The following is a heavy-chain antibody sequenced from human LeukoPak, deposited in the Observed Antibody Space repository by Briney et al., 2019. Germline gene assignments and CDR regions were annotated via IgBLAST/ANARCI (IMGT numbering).Heavy chain of an antibody. V-gene: IGHV1-69*13. J-gene: IGHJ4*02. CDR1: GGTFSSYA. Sequence: ASAKVSCKASGGTFSSYAISWVRQAPGQGLEWMGGIIPIFGTANYAQKFQGRVTITADESTSTAYMELSSLRSEDTAVYYCARVPRARAGYAYYFDYWGQGTLVTVSS. CDR3: ARVPRARAGYAYYFDY. D-gene: IGHD5-12*01. CDR2: IIPIFGTA.